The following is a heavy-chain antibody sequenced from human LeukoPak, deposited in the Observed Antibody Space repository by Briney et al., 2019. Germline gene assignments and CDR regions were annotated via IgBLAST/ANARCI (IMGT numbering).Heavy chain of an antibody. CDR2: ISWNSGSI. J-gene: IGHJ4*02. Sequence: GRSLRLSCAASGFTFDDYAMHWVRQAPGKGLEWVSGISWNSGSIGYADSVKGRFTISRDNAKNSLYLQMNSLRAEDTALYYCAKGVAVTVRAKFDYWGQGTLVTVSS. V-gene: IGHV3-9*01. D-gene: IGHD6-19*01. CDR3: AKGVAVTVRAKFDY. CDR1: GFTFDDYA.